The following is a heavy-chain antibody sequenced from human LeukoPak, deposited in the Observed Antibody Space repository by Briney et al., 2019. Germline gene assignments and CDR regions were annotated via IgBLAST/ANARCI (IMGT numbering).Heavy chain of an antibody. CDR2: INPEKRDT. D-gene: IGHD5-12*01. CDR3: AKKVRGPSHPLDF. Sequence: ASVKVSCKASGYTFTGYAIHWVRQAPGQGLEWMGWINPEKRDTGYAHKFQGRVTMTSDTSISTAYMELSSLRSDDTAVYYCAKKVRGPSHPLDFWGQGTLVTVSX. V-gene: IGHV1-2*02. J-gene: IGHJ4*02. CDR1: GYTFTGYA.